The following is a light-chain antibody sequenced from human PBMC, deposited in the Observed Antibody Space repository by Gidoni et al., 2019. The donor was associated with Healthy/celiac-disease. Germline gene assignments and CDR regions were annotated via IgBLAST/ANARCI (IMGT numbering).Light chain of an antibody. CDR1: SSDVGSYNL. CDR3: CSYAGSSSNVV. J-gene: IGLJ2*01. V-gene: IGLV2-23*02. Sequence: QSALTQPASVSGSPGQSITISCTGTSSDVGSYNLVSWYHQHPGKAPKLMIYEVSKRPSGVSNRFSGSKSGNTASLTISGLQAEDEADYYCCSYAGSSSNVVFGGGTKLTVL. CDR2: EVS.